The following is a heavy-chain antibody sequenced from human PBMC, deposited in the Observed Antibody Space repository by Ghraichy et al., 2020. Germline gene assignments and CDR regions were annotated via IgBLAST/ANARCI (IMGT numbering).Heavy chain of an antibody. CDR2: INSDGSST. Sequence: SCAASGFTFSSYRMHWVRQAPGKGLVWVTRINSDGSSTSYADSVKGRFTISRDNAKNTVYLQMNSLRAEDTAVYYCARYYYDSSGYRYHYYGMDVWGQGTTVTVSS. CDR1: GFTFSSYR. D-gene: IGHD3-22*01. V-gene: IGHV3-74*01. CDR3: ARYYYDSSGYRYHYYGMDV. J-gene: IGHJ6*02.